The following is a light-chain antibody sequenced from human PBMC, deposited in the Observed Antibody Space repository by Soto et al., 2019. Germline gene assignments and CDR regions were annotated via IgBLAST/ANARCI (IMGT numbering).Light chain of an antibody. CDR3: ATWDDSLSGWV. CDR2: SYN. Sequence: QAVVTQPPSASGTPGQRVTISGSGTNSNIGSNFVYWYQHLPGTTPKLLVFSYNQRPSGVPDRFSGSKSGSSASLAISGLRSEDEADYYCATWDDSLSGWVFGGGTKLTVL. V-gene: IGLV1-47*02. CDR1: NSNIGSNF. J-gene: IGLJ3*02.